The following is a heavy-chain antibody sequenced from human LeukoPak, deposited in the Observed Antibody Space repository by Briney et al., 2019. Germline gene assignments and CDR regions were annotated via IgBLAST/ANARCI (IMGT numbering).Heavy chain of an antibody. CDR2: IYTSGST. Sequence: SETLSLTCTVSGGSLSSYYWSCIRQPAGEGLEWIGRIYTSGSTNYNTSLKSRVTMSVDTSKNQFSLTLSSVTAADTAVYYCARDDSSSGPYYYYYMDVWGKGTTVTVSS. J-gene: IGHJ6*03. D-gene: IGHD6-6*01. CDR1: GGSLSSYY. V-gene: IGHV4-4*07. CDR3: ARDDSSSGPYYYYYMDV.